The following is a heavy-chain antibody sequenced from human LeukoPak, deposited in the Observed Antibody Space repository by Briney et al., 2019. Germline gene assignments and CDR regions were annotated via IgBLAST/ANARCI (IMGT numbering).Heavy chain of an antibody. CDR1: GFTFSRYW. CDR2: IKEDGSEK. D-gene: IGHD5-18*01. J-gene: IGHJ6*03. CDR3: ASGYSPYYYYMDV. V-gene: IGHV3-7*01. Sequence: GGSLRLSCAASGFTFSRYWMNWVRQAPGKGLEWVASIKEDGSEKDHVGSVKGRFTISRDNAKNSLYLQMNSLRAEDTAVYYCASGYSPYYYYMDVWGKGTTVTVSS.